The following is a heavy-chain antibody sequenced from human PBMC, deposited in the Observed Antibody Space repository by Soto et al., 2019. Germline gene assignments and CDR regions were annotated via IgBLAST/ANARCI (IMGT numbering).Heavy chain of an antibody. D-gene: IGHD3-3*01. CDR1: RFTFSTFA. Sequence: EVQLLESGGGLVQPGGSLRLSCAASRFTFSTFAMSWVRQAPGKGLEWVAAISGGGANTYYADSVKGRFTISRDNSKNTLYLQMDSLRDEDTAIYFCAKDSYSDFWSGYYYYFDFWGQGTLVTVYS. CDR3: AKDSYSDFWSGYYYYFDF. J-gene: IGHJ4*02. V-gene: IGHV3-23*01. CDR2: ISGGGANT.